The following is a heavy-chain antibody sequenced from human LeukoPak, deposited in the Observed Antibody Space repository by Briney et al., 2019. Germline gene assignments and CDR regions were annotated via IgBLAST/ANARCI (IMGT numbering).Heavy chain of an antibody. CDR2: ISSSSSTI. Sequence: GGSLRLSCAASGFTFSSYSMNWVRQAPGKGLEWVSYISSSSSTIYYADSVRGRFTISRDNSKNTLYLQMNSLRAEDTAVYYCARGGGSYYFDYWGQGTLVTVSS. CDR1: GFTFSSYS. V-gene: IGHV3-48*01. J-gene: IGHJ4*02. D-gene: IGHD1-26*01. CDR3: ARGGGSYYFDY.